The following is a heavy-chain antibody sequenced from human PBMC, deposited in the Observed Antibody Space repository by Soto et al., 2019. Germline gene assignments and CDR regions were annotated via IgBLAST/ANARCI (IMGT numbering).Heavy chain of an antibody. D-gene: IGHD1-26*01. V-gene: IGHV3-21*01. J-gene: IGHJ4*02. CDR1: GFTFSTYS. CDR3: ARVTGEQLLGSLDY. Sequence: EVQLVESGGGLVKPGGSLRLSCAASGFTFSTYSMNWVRQAPGRGLEWVSSISSASSYIYYADSVKGRFTISRDNAKNSLYLQVASLKAEDTAVYYCARVTGEQLLGSLDYWGPGAPVTVSS. CDR2: ISSASSYI.